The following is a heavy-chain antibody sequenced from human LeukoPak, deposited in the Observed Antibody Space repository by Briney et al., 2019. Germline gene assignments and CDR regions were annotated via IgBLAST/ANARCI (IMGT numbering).Heavy chain of an antibody. Sequence: PGGSLRLSCAASGFTVSSSYMSWVRQAPGKGLEWVSVIYSGGSTYYADSVKGRFTISRDNSKNTLYLQMNSLRAEDTAVYYCPRDQGTYSDAFDIWGQGTMVTVSS. CDR2: IYSGGST. CDR3: PRDQGTYSDAFDI. D-gene: IGHD1-1*01. J-gene: IGHJ3*02. CDR1: GFTVSSSY. V-gene: IGHV3-53*01.